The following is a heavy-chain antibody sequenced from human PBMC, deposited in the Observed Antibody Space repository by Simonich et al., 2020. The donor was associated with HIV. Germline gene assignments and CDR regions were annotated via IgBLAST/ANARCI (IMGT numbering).Heavy chain of an antibody. CDR2: INYTGSP. J-gene: IGHJ4*02. CDR1: GGSFSDYF. CDR3: ARGGVGNWAFDF. V-gene: IGHV4-34*02. Sequence: QVQLQQWGAGLLKPSETLSLTCALYGGSFSDYFWTWIRQSPGKGLGWIGEINYTGSPNYNPALKRRVTISLDTSKKQFSLKLSSVTAADTAVYYCARGGVGNWAFDFWGQGTLVTVSS. D-gene: IGHD7-27*01.